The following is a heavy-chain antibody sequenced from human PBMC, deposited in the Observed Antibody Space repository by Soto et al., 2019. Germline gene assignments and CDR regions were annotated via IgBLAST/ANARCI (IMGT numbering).Heavy chain of an antibody. V-gene: IGHV1-46*01. Sequence: QVQLVQSGAEVKKPGASVKVSCKASGYTFTSYYMHWVRQAPGQGLEWRGIINPSGGSTSYAQKFQARVTMSRHPSTSTVYMELISLRSEDTAVYYCARNRRGGENWFDPWGQGTLVTVSS. D-gene: IGHD3-16*01. CDR1: GYTFTSYY. J-gene: IGHJ5*02. CDR3: ARNRRGGENWFDP. CDR2: INPSGGST.